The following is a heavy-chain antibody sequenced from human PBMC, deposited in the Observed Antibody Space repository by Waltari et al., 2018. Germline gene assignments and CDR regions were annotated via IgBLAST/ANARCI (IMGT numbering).Heavy chain of an antibody. J-gene: IGHJ4*02. Sequence: EVQLVESGGGLVQPGGSLRLSCAASGLSFSTYWMHWVRQGPGKGLVWVSRINGDGSTTNYADAVKGRVTISRDNAKNTLYLQMNSLRAEDTAVYYCAAPHSTSWYVSDYWGQGALVTVSS. CDR2: INGDGSTT. CDR3: AAPHSTSWYVSDY. D-gene: IGHD2-2*01. V-gene: IGHV3-74*01. CDR1: GLSFSTYW.